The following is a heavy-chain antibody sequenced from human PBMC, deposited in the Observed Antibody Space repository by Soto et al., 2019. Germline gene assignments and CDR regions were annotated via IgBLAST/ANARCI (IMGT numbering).Heavy chain of an antibody. CDR1: GFTFSSND. CDR2: ISSSSSPI. Sequence: EVQLVESGGGLVQPGGSLRLSCAAAGFTFSSNDMNWVRQAPGKGLEWVSYISSSSSPIYYADSVRGRFTISRDNAKNSLYLQMNSLRAENTAVYYCARTNSILDAFDIWGQGTMVTVSS. D-gene: IGHD3-22*01. J-gene: IGHJ3*02. CDR3: ARTNSILDAFDI. V-gene: IGHV3-48*01.